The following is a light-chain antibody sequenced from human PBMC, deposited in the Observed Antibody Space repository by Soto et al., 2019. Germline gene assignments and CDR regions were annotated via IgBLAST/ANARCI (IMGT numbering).Light chain of an antibody. CDR2: KAS. CDR3: QQYET. V-gene: IGKV1-5*03. Sequence: DIQMTQSTSTLSASVGDRVTITSRASHSISRWLAWYQQKPGQAPKLLIYKASSLESGVPSRFSGSGSGTEFTLTISSLQPDDSATYYCQQYETFGQGTKVEIK. J-gene: IGKJ1*01. CDR1: HSISRW.